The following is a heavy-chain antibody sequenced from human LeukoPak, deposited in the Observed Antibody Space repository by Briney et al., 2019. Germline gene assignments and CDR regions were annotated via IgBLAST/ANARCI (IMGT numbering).Heavy chain of an antibody. CDR3: ARVRGGYCSSTSCSHGMDY. V-gene: IGHV3-7*01. CDR2: IKQDGSEK. J-gene: IGHJ4*02. Sequence: GGSLRLSCAASGFTFSSYWMSWVRQAPGKGLEWVANIKQDGSEKDYVDSVKGRFTISRDNAKNSLYLQMNSLRAEDTAVYYCARVRGGYCSSTSCSHGMDYWGQGTLDTVSS. CDR1: GFTFSSYW. D-gene: IGHD2-2*01.